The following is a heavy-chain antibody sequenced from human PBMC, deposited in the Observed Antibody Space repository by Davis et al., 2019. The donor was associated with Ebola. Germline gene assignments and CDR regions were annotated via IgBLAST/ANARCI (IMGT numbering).Heavy chain of an antibody. CDR2: MNPNSGNT. V-gene: IGHV1-8*01. CDR1: GYTFTSYD. D-gene: IGHD3-3*01. CDR3: ARVLRFLEWGGAYGMDV. J-gene: IGHJ6*02. Sequence: ASVKVSCKASGYTFTSYDINWVRQATGQGLEWMGWMNPNSGNTGYAQKFQGRVTMTRNTSISTAYMELSSLRSEDTAVYYCARVLRFLEWGGAYGMDVWGQGTTVTVSS.